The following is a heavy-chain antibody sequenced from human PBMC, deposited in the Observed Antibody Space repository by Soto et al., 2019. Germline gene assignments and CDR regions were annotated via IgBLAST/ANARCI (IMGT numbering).Heavy chain of an antibody. CDR1: GDTFIRYG. D-gene: IGHD3-10*01. V-gene: IGHV1-18*01. J-gene: IGHJ4*02. CDR2: TSAYNGNS. Sequence: QVQLVQSGAEVEKPGASVKVSCKASGDTFIRYGISWVRQAPGQGLEWRGRTSAYNGNSNYAQKFKGRVNMTTDRSTTTAYMELRSLRSDDTAVYYCAATLWFGETRYFDYWGQGTRVTVSS. CDR3: AATLWFGETRYFDY.